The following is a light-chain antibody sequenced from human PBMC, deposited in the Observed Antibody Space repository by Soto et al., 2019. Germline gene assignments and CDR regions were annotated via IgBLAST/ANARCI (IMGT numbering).Light chain of an antibody. Sequence: DIQMTQSPPSLSASVGDTVVITCRASQDISNYLAWYQQKPGKVPKLLIYAASTLQSGVPSRFSGSGSGTDFTLTISSLQPEDVATYYCQKYYNAPWTFGRGTKVEI. CDR1: QDISNY. J-gene: IGKJ1*01. CDR3: QKYYNAPWT. CDR2: AAS. V-gene: IGKV1-27*01.